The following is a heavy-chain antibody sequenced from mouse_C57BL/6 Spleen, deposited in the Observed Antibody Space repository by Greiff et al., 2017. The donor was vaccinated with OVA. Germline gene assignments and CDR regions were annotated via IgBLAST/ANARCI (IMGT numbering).Heavy chain of an antibody. J-gene: IGHJ2*01. Sequence: VQLQQSGAELMKPGASVKLSCKATGYTFTGYWIEWVKQRPGHGLEWIGEILPGSGSTNYNEKFKGKATFTADPSSNTAYMHLCCLTTYDSSLYYCSAPSTTVPYYFDYWGQGTTLTVSS. CDR2: ILPGSGST. V-gene: IGHV1-9*01. CDR1: GYTFTGYW. CDR3: SAPSTTVPYYFDY. D-gene: IGHD2-1*01.